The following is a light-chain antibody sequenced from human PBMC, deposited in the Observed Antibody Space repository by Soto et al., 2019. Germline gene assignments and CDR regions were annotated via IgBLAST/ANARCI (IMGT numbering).Light chain of an antibody. V-gene: IGKV1-5*03. CDR2: KAF. Sequence: DIPMTQSPSTLSASVGDRVTITCRASQSISSWLAWYQQKPGRAPKLLIYKAFSLESGVPSRFSGSQSGTEFTLTISSLQPDDFATYYCQQYKSLFTFGPGTKVDIK. CDR3: QQYKSLFT. J-gene: IGKJ3*01. CDR1: QSISSW.